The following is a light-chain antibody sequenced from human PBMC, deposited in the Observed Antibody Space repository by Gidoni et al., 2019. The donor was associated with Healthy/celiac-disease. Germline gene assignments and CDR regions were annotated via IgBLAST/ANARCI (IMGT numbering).Light chain of an antibody. CDR3: QQSYGTPPT. CDR2: AAS. J-gene: IGKJ2*01. Sequence: IQMTQSPSSLSASVGDRVTITCRASQSISSYLNWYQHKPGKAPKLLIYAASSLQSGVPSRFSGSGSGTDFTLTISSLQPEDFATYYCQQSYGTPPTFGQGTKLEIK. CDR1: QSISSY. V-gene: IGKV1-39*01.